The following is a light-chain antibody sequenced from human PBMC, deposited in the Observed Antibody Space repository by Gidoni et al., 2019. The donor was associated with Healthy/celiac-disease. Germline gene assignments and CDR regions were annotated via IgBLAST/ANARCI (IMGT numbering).Light chain of an antibody. J-gene: IGLJ1*01. V-gene: IGLV3-1*01. CDR3: QAWDSSTPYV. CDR2: QDS. CDR1: KLGDKY. Sequence: SYELTQPPSVSVSPGQTASITCSGDKLGDKYACWYQQKPGQSPVLVIYQDSKRPSGIPERFSGSNSGNTATLTISGTQAMDEADYYCQAWDSSTPYVFGTGTKVTVX.